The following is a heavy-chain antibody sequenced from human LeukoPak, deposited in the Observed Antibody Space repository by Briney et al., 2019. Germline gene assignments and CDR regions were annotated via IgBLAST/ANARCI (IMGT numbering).Heavy chain of an antibody. CDR3: ARARGYFDL. CDR2: TYYRSKWNN. J-gene: IGHJ2*01. CDR1: GDSVSSNSAA. Sequence: SQTLSLTCAISGDSVSSNSAAWSWIRQSPSRGLEWLGRTYYRSKWNNNYAISVKSRITINPDTSKNQFSLQLNSVTHEDTGVYYCARARGYFDLWGRGTLVTVSS. V-gene: IGHV6-1*01. D-gene: IGHD3-10*01.